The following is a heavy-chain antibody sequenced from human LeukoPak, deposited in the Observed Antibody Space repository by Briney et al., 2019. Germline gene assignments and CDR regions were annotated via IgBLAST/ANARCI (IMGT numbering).Heavy chain of an antibody. D-gene: IGHD4-23*01. Sequence: ASVKVSCKASGYTFTSYDINWVRQATGQGLEWMGWMNPNSGNTGYAQKFQGRVTMTRNTSISTAYMELSSLRSEDTAVYYCAGWDEDYGGNFDYWGQGTLVTVSS. CDR1: GYTFTSYD. V-gene: IGHV1-8*01. CDR2: MNPNSGNT. J-gene: IGHJ4*02. CDR3: AGWDEDYGGNFDY.